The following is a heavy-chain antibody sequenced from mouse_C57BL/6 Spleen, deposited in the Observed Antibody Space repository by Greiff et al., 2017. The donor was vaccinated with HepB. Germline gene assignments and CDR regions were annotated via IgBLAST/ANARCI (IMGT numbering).Heavy chain of an antibody. V-gene: IGHV10-1*01. CDR3: VRWEGGFAY. J-gene: IGHJ3*01. D-gene: IGHD4-1*01. CDR2: IRSKSNNYAT. CDR1: GFSFNTYA. Sequence: EVKLMESGGGLVQPKGSLKLSCAASGFSFNTYAMNWVRQAPGKGLEWVARIRSKSNNYATYYADSVKDRFTISRDDSESMLYLQMNNLKTEDTAMYYCVRWEGGFAYRGQGTLVTVSA.